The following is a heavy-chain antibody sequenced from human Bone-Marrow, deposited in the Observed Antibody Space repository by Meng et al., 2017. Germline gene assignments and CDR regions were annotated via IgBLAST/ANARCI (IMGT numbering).Heavy chain of an antibody. CDR3: ARDRLRRYFDWLLLDAFDI. CDR1: GYNFPDYY. D-gene: IGHD3-9*01. Sequence: ASVKVSCKPSGYNFPDYYIHWVRRAPGQGLEWMGRINPKSGDTHYAQKFQARVTMTGDTSISTAYMELSGLRSDDTAMYYCARDRLRRYFDWLLLDAFDIWGQGTMVTVSS. J-gene: IGHJ3*02. V-gene: IGHV1-2*06. CDR2: INPKSGDT.